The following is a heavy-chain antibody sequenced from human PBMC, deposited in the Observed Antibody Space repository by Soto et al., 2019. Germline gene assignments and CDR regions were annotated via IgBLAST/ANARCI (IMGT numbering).Heavy chain of an antibody. Sequence: SETLSLTCTVSGGSISNYYWNWIRQPPGKGLEWIGYINYSGSTNYNPSLKSRVTISVDTSKNQFSLKLSSVTAADTAVYYCVHVDTAMVLPEEYYYYMDVWGKGTTVTVSS. J-gene: IGHJ6*03. V-gene: IGHV4-59*12. CDR2: INYSGST. CDR1: GGSISNYY. D-gene: IGHD5-18*01. CDR3: VHVDTAMVLPEEYYYYMDV.